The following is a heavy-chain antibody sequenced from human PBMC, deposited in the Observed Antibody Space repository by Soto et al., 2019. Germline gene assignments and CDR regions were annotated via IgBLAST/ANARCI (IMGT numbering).Heavy chain of an antibody. D-gene: IGHD5-18*01. CDR3: AREYSYGTLWGDHDNWFDP. Sequence: SETLSLTCTVSGGSVSSGSYYWSWIRQPPGKGLEWIGYIYYSGSTNYNPSLKSRVTISVDTSKNQFSLKLSSVTAADTAVYYCAREYSYGTLWGDHDNWFDPWGQGTLVTVSS. CDR2: IYYSGST. V-gene: IGHV4-61*01. J-gene: IGHJ5*02. CDR1: GGSVSSGSYY.